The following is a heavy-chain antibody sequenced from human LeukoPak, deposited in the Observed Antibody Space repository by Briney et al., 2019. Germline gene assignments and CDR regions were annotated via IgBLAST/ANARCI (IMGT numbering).Heavy chain of an antibody. CDR2: ISSSSSTI. V-gene: IGHV3-48*01. Sequence: PGGSLRLSCAASGFTFSNYGMHWVRQAPGKGLEWVSYISSSSSTIYYADSVKGRFTISRDNAKNSLYLQMNSLRAEDTAVYYCARMWGSYFDYWGQGTLVTVSS. D-gene: IGHD3-16*01. J-gene: IGHJ4*03. CDR3: ARMWGSYFDY. CDR1: GFTFSNYG.